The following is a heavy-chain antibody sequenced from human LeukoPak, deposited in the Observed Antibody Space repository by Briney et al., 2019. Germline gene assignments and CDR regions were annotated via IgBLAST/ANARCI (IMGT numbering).Heavy chain of an antibody. CDR2: ISGSGGST. CDR3: AKDEAEGIAVADL. CDR1: GFTFSSYA. D-gene: IGHD6-19*01. V-gene: IGHV3-23*01. Sequence: GGSLRLSCAASGFTFSSYAMSWVRQAPGKGLEWVSAISGSGGSTYYADSVKGQFTISRDNSKNTLYLQMNSLRAEDTAAYYCAKDEAEGIAVADLWGQGTLVTVSS. J-gene: IGHJ5*02.